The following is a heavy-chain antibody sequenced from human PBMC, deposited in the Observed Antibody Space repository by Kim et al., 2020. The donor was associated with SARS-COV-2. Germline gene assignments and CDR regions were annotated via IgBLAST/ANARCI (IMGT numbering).Heavy chain of an antibody. CDR2: ISISSSYT. CDR1: GFTFSDYY. CDR3: ARVGYDYVWGSYRDYCYYYGMDV. J-gene: IGHJ6*02. D-gene: IGHD3-16*02. V-gene: IGHV3-11*05. Sequence: GGSLRLSCAAFGFTFSDYYMSWIRQAPGKGLEWVSYISISSSYTNYADSVKGRFTISRDNAKNSLYLQMNSLRAEDTAVFYCARVGYDYVWGSYRDYCYYYGMDVWGQGSTVTVSS.